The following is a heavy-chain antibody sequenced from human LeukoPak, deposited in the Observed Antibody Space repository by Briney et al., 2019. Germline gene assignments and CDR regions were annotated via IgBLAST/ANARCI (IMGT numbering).Heavy chain of an antibody. Sequence: PSQTLSLTCTVSGASISSGSYYWSWIRQPAGKGLEWIGRIYTSGSTNYNPSLKSRVTISVDTSKNQFSLKLSSVTAADTAVYYCARHPYDSSGYYYPYYFDYWGQGTLVTVSS. CDR3: ARHPYDSSGYYYPYYFDY. V-gene: IGHV4-61*02. CDR1: GASISSGSYY. CDR2: IYTSGST. D-gene: IGHD3-22*01. J-gene: IGHJ4*02.